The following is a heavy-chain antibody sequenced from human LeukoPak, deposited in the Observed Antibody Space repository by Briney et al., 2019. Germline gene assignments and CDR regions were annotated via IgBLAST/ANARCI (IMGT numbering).Heavy chain of an antibody. CDR3: ARGEYYYDSSGYYYVGSRY. J-gene: IGHJ4*02. V-gene: IGHV3-21*01. CDR1: GFTFSSYW. D-gene: IGHD3-22*01. CDR2: ISSSSSYI. Sequence: GGSLRLSCAASGFTFSSYWMTWVRQAPGKGLEWVSSISSSSSYIYYADSVKGRFTISRDNAKNSLYLQMNSLRAEDTAVYYCARGEYYYDSSGYYYVGSRYWGQGTLVTVSS.